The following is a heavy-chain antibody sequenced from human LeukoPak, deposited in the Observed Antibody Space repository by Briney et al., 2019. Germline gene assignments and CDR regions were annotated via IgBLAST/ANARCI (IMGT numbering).Heavy chain of an antibody. CDR3: ARVGRGDHTWGSYYCDH. CDR2: ISSSGTT. J-gene: IGHJ4*02. CDR1: GDSLSNYH. V-gene: IGHV4-59*01. D-gene: IGHD3-16*01. Sequence: SETLSLTCTVSGDSLSNYHWSWLRQPPGKGLEWIGYISSSGTTSYNPSLKSRLTISVDTSKNQLSLKLNSVTAADTAVYYCARVGRGDHTWGSYYCDHWGQGTLVSVSS.